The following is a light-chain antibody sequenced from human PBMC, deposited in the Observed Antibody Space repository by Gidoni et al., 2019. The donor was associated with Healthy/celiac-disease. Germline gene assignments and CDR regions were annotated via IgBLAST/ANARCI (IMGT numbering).Light chain of an antibody. J-gene: IGKJ1*01. CDR1: QSFLYSSNNTNY. CDR2: WAS. CDR3: QQYYSTPRT. V-gene: IGKV4-1*01. Sequence: DLVMTQSPDSLAVSLGEKATINCKSSQSFLYSSNNTNYLAWYQQKPGQPPKLLIYWASTRESGVPDRFSGSGSGTDFTLTISSLQAEDVAVYYCQQYYSTPRTFXXXTKVEIK.